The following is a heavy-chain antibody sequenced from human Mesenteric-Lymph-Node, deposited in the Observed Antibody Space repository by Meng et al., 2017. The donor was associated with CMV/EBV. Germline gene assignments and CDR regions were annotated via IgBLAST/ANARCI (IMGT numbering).Heavy chain of an antibody. V-gene: IGHV3-7*01. CDR2: IKYDGSEK. D-gene: IGHD5-24*01. J-gene: IGHJ4*02. CDR1: GFTFNIFW. CDR3: ARKMAKILPFDY. Sequence: GESLKISCAASGFTFNIFWMSWVRQAPGKGLEWVANIKYDGSEKYYVDSVKGRFTISRDNAKNSLSLQMNSLRVEDTAVYYCARKMAKILPFDYWGQGNLVTVSS.